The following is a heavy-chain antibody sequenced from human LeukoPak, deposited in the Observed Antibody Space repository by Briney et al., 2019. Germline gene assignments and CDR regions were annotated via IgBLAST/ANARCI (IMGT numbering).Heavy chain of an antibody. CDR1: GGSISSYY. D-gene: IGHD6-13*01. J-gene: IGHJ5*02. Sequence: SETLSLTCTVSGGSISSYYWSWIRQPPGKGLEWIGYIYYSGSTNYNPSLKSRVTISVDTSKNQFSLKLSSVTAADTAVYYCARDGSSPSLGWFDPWGQGTLVTVSS. CDR2: IYYSGST. V-gene: IGHV4-59*01. CDR3: ARDGSSPSLGWFDP.